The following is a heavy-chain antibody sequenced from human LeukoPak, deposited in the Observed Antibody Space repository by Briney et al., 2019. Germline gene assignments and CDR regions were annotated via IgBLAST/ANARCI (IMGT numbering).Heavy chain of an antibody. J-gene: IGHJ5*02. D-gene: IGHD1-26*01. CDR3: AKEVTHIVGAPLGVGWFDP. CDR1: GFTFSDYF. V-gene: IGHV3-11*01. Sequence: PGGSLRLSCAASGFTFSDYFMGWVRQAPGKGLEWVSYITNNGRKTYYADSMKGRFTISRDNAKNSLYLQMNSLRAEDMALYYCAKEVTHIVGAPLGVGWFDPWGQGTLVTVSS. CDR2: ITNNGRKT.